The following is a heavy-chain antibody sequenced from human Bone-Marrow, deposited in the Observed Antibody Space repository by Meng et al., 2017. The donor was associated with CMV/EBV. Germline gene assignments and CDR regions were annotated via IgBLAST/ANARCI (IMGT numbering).Heavy chain of an antibody. CDR2: ISSGSSYI. V-gene: IGHV3-21*01. Sequence: GGSLRLSCAASGFTFSSYTMNWVRQAPGKGLEWVSSISSGSSYIFYADSVKGRFTISRDNAKNSLYLQMNSLRAEDTAVYYCAKDFPGRNRVFDGHYGMDVWGQGTTVTVS. D-gene: IGHD2-8*01. J-gene: IGHJ6*02. CDR3: AKDFPGRNRVFDGHYGMDV. CDR1: GFTFSSYT.